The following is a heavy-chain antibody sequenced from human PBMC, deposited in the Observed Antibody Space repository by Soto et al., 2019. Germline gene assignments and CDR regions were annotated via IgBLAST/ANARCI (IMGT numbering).Heavy chain of an antibody. CDR2: IYYSGST. D-gene: IGHD1-26*01. V-gene: IGHV4-39*01. J-gene: IGHJ4*02. CDR1: DGSISRSSDY. Sequence: SVTCSVVDGSISRSSDYRGRIRQPPGKGLEWIGSIYYSGSTYYNPSLTSRITISVDTSKGQLSLKLSSVTAAYTAVYYCAAYTGRYYIFGDYCGQGTLVTVSS. CDR3: AAYTGRYYIFGDY.